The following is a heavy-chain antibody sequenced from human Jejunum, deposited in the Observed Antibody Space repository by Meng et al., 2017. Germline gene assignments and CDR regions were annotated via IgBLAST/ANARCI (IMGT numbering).Heavy chain of an antibody. CDR3: AGSDGIGSYGFKI. CDR1: GFTFRTSC. Sequence: GESLKISCAASGFTFRTSCMDWVRQAPGKGLEWVASISWSSRYIYYADSVKGRVSISRDDANNFLYLQMTSLSADDTAVYYCAGSDGIGSYGFKIWGQGTRVTVSS. D-gene: IGHD1-14*01. CDR2: ISWSSRYI. V-gene: IGHV3-21*01. J-gene: IGHJ3*02.